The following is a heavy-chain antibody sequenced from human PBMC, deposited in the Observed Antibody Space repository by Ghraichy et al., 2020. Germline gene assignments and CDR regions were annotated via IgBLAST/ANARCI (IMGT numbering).Heavy chain of an antibody. CDR3: ARPNREYYDLWSGYYRN. CDR1: GFTFSSYS. D-gene: IGHD3-3*01. J-gene: IGHJ4*02. Sequence: GESLNISCAASGFTFSSYSMSWVRQAPGKGLEWVSYISSSSSTIYYADSVKGRFTISRDNAKNSLHLQMNSLRDEDTAVYYCARPNREYYDLWSGYYRNWGQGTLVTVSS. V-gene: IGHV3-48*02. CDR2: ISSSSSTI.